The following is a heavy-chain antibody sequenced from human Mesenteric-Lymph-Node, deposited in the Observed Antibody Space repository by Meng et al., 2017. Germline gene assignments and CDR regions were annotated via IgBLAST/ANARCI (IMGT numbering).Heavy chain of an antibody. J-gene: IGHJ5*02. Sequence: VQVVGSGVRLVQPGGSLRLSFAASGLTVSSDWMHWVRQTPGKGLVWVSRIYTDDSTLYADSVKGRFTISRDNAKNTVYLQMNNLRVEDTDVYYCARKWFDPWGRGTLVTVSS. CDR1: GLTVSSDW. V-gene: IGHV3-74*01. CDR3: ARKWFDP. CDR2: IYTDDST.